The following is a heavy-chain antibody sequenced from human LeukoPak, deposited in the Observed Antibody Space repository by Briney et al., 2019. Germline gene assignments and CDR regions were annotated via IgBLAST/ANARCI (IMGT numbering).Heavy chain of an antibody. CDR1: GYTFTGYY. Sequence: ASVKVSCKASGYTFTGYYMHWVRQAPGQGREWMGWINPNSGGTNYAQKFQGRVTMTRDTSTSTAYMELSSLRSEDTAVYYCARDPRCSGGSCYQTFTYDYYYSYVDVWGKGTTVTISS. D-gene: IGHD2-15*01. V-gene: IGHV1-2*02. CDR2: INPNSGGT. J-gene: IGHJ6*03. CDR3: ARDPRCSGGSCYQTFTYDYYYSYVDV.